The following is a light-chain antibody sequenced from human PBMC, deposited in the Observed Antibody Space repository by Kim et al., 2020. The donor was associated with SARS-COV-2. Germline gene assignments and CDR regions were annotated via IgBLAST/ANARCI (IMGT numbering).Light chain of an antibody. CDR2: NNN. CDR3: AAWDDSLNGV. Sequence: QSVLTQPPSASGTPGQSVTISCSGSRSNIGSNTVNWYQQLPGTAPKLLMYNNNQRPSGVPDRVSGSKSGTSASLSISGLQAEDEVDYYGAAWDDSLNGVFGAGTQLTVL. V-gene: IGLV1-44*01. CDR1: RSNIGSNT. J-gene: IGLJ3*02.